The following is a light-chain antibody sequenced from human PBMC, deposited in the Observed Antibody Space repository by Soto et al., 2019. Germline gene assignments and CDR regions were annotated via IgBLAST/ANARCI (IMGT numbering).Light chain of an antibody. CDR2: INRDGSH. CDR3: QTWGPGIRV. Sequence: QLVLTQSPSASASLGASVKLTCTLNSGYSQYAIAWHQQQPEKGPRYLLKINRDGSHNKDDGIPDRFSGSSSGAERYLTISSPQAADEADYYCQTWGPGIRVFGGGTKLTVL. CDR1: SGYSQYA. V-gene: IGLV4-69*01. J-gene: IGLJ2*01.